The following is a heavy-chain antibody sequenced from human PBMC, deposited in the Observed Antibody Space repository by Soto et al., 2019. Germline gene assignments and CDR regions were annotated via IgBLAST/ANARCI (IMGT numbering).Heavy chain of an antibody. CDR1: GFTFSDHY. CDR3: ARDGAYYAFWSGHYYYYYMDV. J-gene: IGHJ6*03. Sequence: EVQLVESGGGLVQPGGSLRLSCAASGFTFSDHYMDWVRQAPGKGLEWVGRTRNKANSYTTEYAASVKGRFTISRDDSKNSPYLQMNSLKPEDTAVYYCARDGAYYAFWSGHYYYYYMDVWGKGTTVTVSS. CDR2: TRNKANSYTT. V-gene: IGHV3-72*01. D-gene: IGHD3-3*01.